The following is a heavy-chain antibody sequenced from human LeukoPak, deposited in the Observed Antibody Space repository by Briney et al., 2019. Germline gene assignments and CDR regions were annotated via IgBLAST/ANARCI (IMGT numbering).Heavy chain of an antibody. CDR1: GFTFSSYA. CDR2: ISGSGGST. CDR3: AVIDLIAVDLDY. V-gene: IGHV3-23*01. D-gene: IGHD6-19*01. J-gene: IGHJ4*02. Sequence: PGGSLRLSCAASGFTFSSYAMSWVRQAPGKGLEWVSAISGSGGSTYYADSVKGRFTISRDNSKNTLYLQMNSLRAEDTAVYYCAVIDLIAVDLDYWGQGTLVTVSS.